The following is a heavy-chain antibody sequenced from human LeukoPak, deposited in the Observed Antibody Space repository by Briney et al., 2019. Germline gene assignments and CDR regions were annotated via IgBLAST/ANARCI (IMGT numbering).Heavy chain of an antibody. Sequence: PGGSLRLSCAASGFTFSSYSMNWVRQAPGKGLEWVSYISSDSRTIYYADSVKGRFTISRDNAKNSLYLQMNSLRAEDTAVYYCARDRLAYCSGDCYWGDPFDIWGQGTMVTVSS. CDR3: ARDRLAYCSGDCYWGDPFDI. CDR2: ISSDSRTI. V-gene: IGHV3-48*01. J-gene: IGHJ3*02. CDR1: GFTFSSYS. D-gene: IGHD2-21*02.